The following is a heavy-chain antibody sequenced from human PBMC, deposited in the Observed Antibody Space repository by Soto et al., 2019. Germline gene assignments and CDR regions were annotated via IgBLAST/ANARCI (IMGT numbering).Heavy chain of an antibody. D-gene: IGHD3-22*01. CDR2: IYYSGST. Sequence: TLSLTCTVSGGSIRSGDYYWRWIRQTPGKGLEWIGYIYYSGSTYYNPSLKSRVTISVDTSKNQFSLKLSSVTAADTAVYYCARASDSSGYYLEYYFEYWGQGTLVTVSS. J-gene: IGHJ4*02. CDR1: GGSIRSGDYY. V-gene: IGHV4-30-4*01. CDR3: ARASDSSGYYLEYYFEY.